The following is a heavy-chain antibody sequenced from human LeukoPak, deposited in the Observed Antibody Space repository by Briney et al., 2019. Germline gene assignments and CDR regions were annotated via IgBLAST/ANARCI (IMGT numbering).Heavy chain of an antibody. CDR1: GFTFSTYA. CDR2: IGGSVIST. J-gene: IGHJ4*02. V-gene: IGHV3-23*01. CDR3: AKDGPTVVSPHDY. D-gene: IGHD4-23*01. Sequence: QPGGSLRLSCAASGFTFSTYAMSWVRQAPRKGLEWVSTIGGSVISTYYADSVKGRFTISRDTSKNTLFLQMDSLRAEDTAVYYCAKDGPTVVSPHDYWGQGTLVTVSS.